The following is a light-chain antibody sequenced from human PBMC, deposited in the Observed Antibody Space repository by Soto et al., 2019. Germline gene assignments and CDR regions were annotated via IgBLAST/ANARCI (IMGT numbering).Light chain of an antibody. Sequence: IVVTQSPLSLPVTPGEPASISCRSNQSLLHANGYXYLDWYLQKPGQSPQLLIYLGSNRASGVPDRFSGSGSCTEFTLTVSKVEAEDVGVYYCMQALQTPPTFGQGTKVEIK. CDR3: MQALQTPPT. J-gene: IGKJ1*01. CDR2: LGS. V-gene: IGKV2-28*01. CDR1: QSLLHANGYXY.